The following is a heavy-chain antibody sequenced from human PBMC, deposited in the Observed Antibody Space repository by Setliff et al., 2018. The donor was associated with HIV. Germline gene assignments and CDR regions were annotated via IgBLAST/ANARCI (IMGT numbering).Heavy chain of an antibody. Sequence: ESGPYAGEPTQTLTLTCTFSGLSLSTSGVGVGWIRQSPGKALEWLAFIYWNNNKHYSTSLKSRLTVTKDTSKNRVVFTMTNMDPVDTATYYCAYSGRQLRGPYFDFWGQGTPVTVSS. CDR3: AYSGRQLRGPYFDF. CDR1: GLSLSTSGVG. CDR2: IYWNNNK. J-gene: IGHJ4*02. V-gene: IGHV2-5*01. D-gene: IGHD1-1*01.